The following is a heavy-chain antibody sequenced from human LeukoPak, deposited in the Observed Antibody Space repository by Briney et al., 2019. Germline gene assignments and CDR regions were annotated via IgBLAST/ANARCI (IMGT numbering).Heavy chain of an antibody. D-gene: IGHD1-26*01. V-gene: IGHV1-18*01. Sequence: ASVKVSCKASGYPFTTYGIDWVRQAPGQGLEWMGWISAYNGNTNYAQKLQGRVTMTTDTSTSTAYMELRSLTSDDTAVYYCARASATEVGATSSWGQGTLVTVSS. CDR3: ARASATEVGATSS. J-gene: IGHJ4*02. CDR2: ISAYNGNT. CDR1: GYPFTTYG.